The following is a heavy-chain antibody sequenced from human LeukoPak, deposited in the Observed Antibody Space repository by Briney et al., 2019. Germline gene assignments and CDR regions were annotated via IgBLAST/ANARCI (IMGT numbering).Heavy chain of an antibody. D-gene: IGHD2/OR15-2a*01. J-gene: IGHJ6*02. CDR2: ISWNSGSI. V-gene: IGHV3-9*01. Sequence: PGGSLRLSCAASGFTFDDYAMHWVRQAPGKGLEWVSGISWNSGSIGYADSVKGRFTISRDNAKNSLYLQMNSLRAEDTALYYCAKIQSSFDYYDMDVWGQGTTVTVSS. CDR1: GFTFDDYA. CDR3: AKIQSSFDYYDMDV.